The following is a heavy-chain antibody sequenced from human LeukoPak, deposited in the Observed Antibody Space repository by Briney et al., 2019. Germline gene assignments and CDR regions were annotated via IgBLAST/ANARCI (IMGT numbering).Heavy chain of an antibody. Sequence: GESLKISCQVSGYIFTHYWIGWVRQMPGKCLESMGIIYPADSDTTYSPSFQGQVTISADKSIGTVYLQWSSLKASDTAMYYCARPFKGGAFDIWGQGTMVTVSS. V-gene: IGHV5-51*01. J-gene: IGHJ3*02. CDR2: IYPADSDT. CDR1: GYIFTHYW. CDR3: ARPFKGGAFDI. D-gene: IGHD3-16*01.